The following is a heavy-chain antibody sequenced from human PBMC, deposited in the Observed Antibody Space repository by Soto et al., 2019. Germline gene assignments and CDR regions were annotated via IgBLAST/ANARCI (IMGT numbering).Heavy chain of an antibody. CDR1: GFTFSTYA. D-gene: IGHD2-15*01. CDR3: ATRHLSFCSGGTCNPFDF. Sequence: VQLLESGGGLVQPGGSLRLSCAASGFTFSTYAMNWVRQAPGKGLEWVSTISVSGDYTYYADSVKGRFTISRDNSKNTQYLQMNSLRADDTAMYYCATRHLSFCSGGTCNPFDFWGQGALVTVSS. V-gene: IGHV3-23*01. J-gene: IGHJ4*02. CDR2: ISVSGDYT.